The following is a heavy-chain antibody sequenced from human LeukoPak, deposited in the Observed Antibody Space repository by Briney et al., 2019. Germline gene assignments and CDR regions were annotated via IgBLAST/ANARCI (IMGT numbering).Heavy chain of an antibody. J-gene: IGHJ6*03. V-gene: IGHV1-18*01. Sequence: GASVKVSCKASGYTFTSYGISWVRQAPGQGLEWMGWISAYNGNTNYAQKLQGRVTMTTGTSTSTAYMELRSLRSDDTAVYYCARGTVSTLAPLYYYYYYMDVWGKGTTVTISS. CDR2: ISAYNGNT. CDR1: GYTFTSYG. D-gene: IGHD4-17*01. CDR3: ARGTVSTLAPLYYYYYYMDV.